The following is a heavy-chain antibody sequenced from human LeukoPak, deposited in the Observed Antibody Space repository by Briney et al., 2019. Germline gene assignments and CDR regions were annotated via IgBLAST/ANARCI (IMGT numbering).Heavy chain of an antibody. D-gene: IGHD3-22*01. Sequence: PSETLSLTCTVSGGSIRSYYWSWIRQPPGKGLEWIGYIYNSGSTNYNPSLKSRVTISVDTSKNQFSLKLSSVTAADTAVYYCARDFKYYDCSGYYAFDIWGQGTMVTVSS. CDR3: ARDFKYYDCSGYYAFDI. V-gene: IGHV4-59*01. CDR1: GGSIRSYY. J-gene: IGHJ3*02. CDR2: IYNSGST.